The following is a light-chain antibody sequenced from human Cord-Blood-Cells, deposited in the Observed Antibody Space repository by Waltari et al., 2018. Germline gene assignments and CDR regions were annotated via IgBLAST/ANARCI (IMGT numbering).Light chain of an antibody. J-gene: IGLJ3*02. CDR3: NSRDSSGNHLV. Sequence: SSELTQAPAVSVALGQTVRITCKGASLRSYYASWYPQKPGQPPVLDIYGKNHRPSGIPDRFSGSSSGNTASLTITGAQAEDEADYYCNSRDSSGNHLVFGGGTKLTVL. CDR1: SLRSYY. V-gene: IGLV3-19*01. CDR2: GKN.